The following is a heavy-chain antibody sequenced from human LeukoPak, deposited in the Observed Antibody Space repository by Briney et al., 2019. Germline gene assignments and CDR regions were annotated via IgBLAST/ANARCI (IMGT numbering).Heavy chain of an antibody. D-gene: IGHD4-17*01. V-gene: IGHV4-34*01. CDR3: TRMTTGHDY. CDR2: INHSGYT. Sequence: SETLSLTCAVSGASFDDYYWAWVRQTPGEGLEWIGEINHSGYTNDSPSLKSRVTLSIDTSRKQFSLNLRSVTVADAGTYYCTRMTTGHDYWGQGTLVTVSS. CDR1: GASFDDYY. J-gene: IGHJ4*02.